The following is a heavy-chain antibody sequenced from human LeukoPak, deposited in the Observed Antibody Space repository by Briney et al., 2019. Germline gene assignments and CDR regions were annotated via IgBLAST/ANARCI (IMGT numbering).Heavy chain of an antibody. J-gene: IGHJ4*02. D-gene: IGHD6-13*01. CDR1: GFTFSGSA. V-gene: IGHV3-73*01. CDR3: SRLIEAAGTSFDY. CDR2: IRNKANSYAT. Sequence: GGSMKLSCAASGFTFSGSAVHWVRQASGKGLEWVGRIRNKANSYATAYAASGNGRFTISRDDSKNTAYLNMNSLKIEDTAVYYCSRLIEAAGTSFDYWGQGTLVTVSS.